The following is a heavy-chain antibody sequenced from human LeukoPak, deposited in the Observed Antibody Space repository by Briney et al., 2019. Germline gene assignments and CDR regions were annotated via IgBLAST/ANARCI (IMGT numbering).Heavy chain of an antibody. CDR1: GGSISSYY. CDR3: ARGEVGTDY. Sequence: NSSETLSLTCTVSGGSISSYYWSWVRQPPGKGLEWIGYIYYSGSTNYNPSLKSRVTISVDTSKNQFSLKLSSVTAADTAVYYCARGEVGTDYWGQGTLVTVSS. V-gene: IGHV4-59*01. CDR2: IYYSGST. J-gene: IGHJ4*02. D-gene: IGHD4-23*01.